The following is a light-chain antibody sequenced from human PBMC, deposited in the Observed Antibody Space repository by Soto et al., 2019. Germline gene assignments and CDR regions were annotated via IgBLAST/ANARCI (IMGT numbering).Light chain of an antibody. V-gene: IGLV2-14*01. CDR2: EVS. J-gene: IGLJ1*01. CDR1: SSDVGGYNY. Sequence: QSALTQPPSASGSPGQSVTISCTGTSSDVGGYNYVSWYRQHPGKAPQLMIYEVSYRPSGVSDRFSGSKSGNTASLTITGLQAEDEADYYCSSYTSSSTLDYVFGTGTKVTVL. CDR3: SSYTSSSTLDYV.